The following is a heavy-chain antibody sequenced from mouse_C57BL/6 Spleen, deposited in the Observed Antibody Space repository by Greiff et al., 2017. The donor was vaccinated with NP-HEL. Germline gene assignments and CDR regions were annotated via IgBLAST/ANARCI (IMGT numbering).Heavy chain of an antibody. D-gene: IGHD3-2*02. J-gene: IGHJ2*01. CDR3: ARSRQLRLYYFDY. V-gene: IGHV1-69*01. CDR2: LDPSDSYT. Sequence: QVQLQQPGAELVMPGASVKLSCKASGYTFTSYWMHWVKQRPGQGLEWIGELDPSDSYTNYNQKFKGKSTLTVDKSSSTAYMQLSSLTSEDSAVYYCARSRQLRLYYFDYWGQGTTLTVSS. CDR1: GYTFTSYW.